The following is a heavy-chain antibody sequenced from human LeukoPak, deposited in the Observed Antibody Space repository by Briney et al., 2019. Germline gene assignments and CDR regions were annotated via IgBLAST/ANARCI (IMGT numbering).Heavy chain of an antibody. D-gene: IGHD6-6*01. CDR1: GYTFTGYY. Sequence: ASVKVSCKASGYTFTGYYMHWVRQAPGQGLEWMGWINPNSGGTNYALKFQGRVTMTRDTSISTAYMELSRLRSDDTAVYYCARDRIAAVPYNWFDPWGQGTLVTVSS. J-gene: IGHJ5*02. CDR3: ARDRIAAVPYNWFDP. V-gene: IGHV1-2*02. CDR2: INPNSGGT.